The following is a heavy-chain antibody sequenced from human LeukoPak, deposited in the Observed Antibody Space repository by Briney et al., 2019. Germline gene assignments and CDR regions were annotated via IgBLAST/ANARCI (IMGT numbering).Heavy chain of an antibody. J-gene: IGHJ4*02. CDR1: GFIVSDNC. CDR3: ARNDYGDYGLGY. V-gene: IGHV3-7*01. Sequence: GGSRRLSCTASGFIVSDNCMSWVRQAPGKGLEWVANIKQDGSEKYYVDSVKGRFTISRDNAKNSLYLQMNSLRAEDTAVYYCARNDYGDYGLGYWGQGTLVTVSS. CDR2: IKQDGSEK. D-gene: IGHD4-17*01.